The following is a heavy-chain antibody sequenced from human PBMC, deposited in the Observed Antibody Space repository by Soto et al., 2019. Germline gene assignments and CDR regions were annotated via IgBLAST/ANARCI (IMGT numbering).Heavy chain of an antibody. Sequence: EVQLVESGGGLVKPGGSLRLSCAASGFTFSNAWMSWVRQAPGKGLEWVGRIKSKTDGGTTDYAAPVKGRFTISRDDSKNTRYLQMNSLKTEDTAVYYGTTDHYYERSGYRAYWGQGTLVTVSS. CDR1: GFTFSNAW. V-gene: IGHV3-15*01. CDR3: TTDHYYERSGYRAY. D-gene: IGHD3-22*01. J-gene: IGHJ4*02. CDR2: IKSKTDGGTT.